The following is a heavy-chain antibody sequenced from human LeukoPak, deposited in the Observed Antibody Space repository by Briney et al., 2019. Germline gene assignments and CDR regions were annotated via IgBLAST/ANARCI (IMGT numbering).Heavy chain of an antibody. V-gene: IGHV4-34*01. CDR1: GGSFSGYY. CDR2: INHGGST. Sequence: SETLSLTCAVYGGSFSGYYWSWIRQPPGKGLEWIGEINHGGSTNYNPSLKSRVTISVDTSKNQFSLKLSSVTAADTAVYYCARGAESVYDYWGQGTLVTVSS. J-gene: IGHJ4*02. D-gene: IGHD2-8*01. CDR3: ARGAESVYDY.